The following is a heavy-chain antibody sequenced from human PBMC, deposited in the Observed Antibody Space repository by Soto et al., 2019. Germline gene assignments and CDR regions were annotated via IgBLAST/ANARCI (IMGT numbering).Heavy chain of an antibody. J-gene: IGHJ4*01. CDR3: ARHLVGSTRGNFDY. CDR1: GYSFTSYW. D-gene: IGHD2-2*01. CDR2: IYPYDSDT. V-gene: IGHV5-51*01. Sequence: GESLKISCKTSGYSFTSYWIGWARQMPGKGMEWMGNIYPYDSDTRYSPSFQGQVTISADTSITTAYLQWSGLRASDTAMYFCARHLVGSTRGNFDYWGQGTLVTLSS.